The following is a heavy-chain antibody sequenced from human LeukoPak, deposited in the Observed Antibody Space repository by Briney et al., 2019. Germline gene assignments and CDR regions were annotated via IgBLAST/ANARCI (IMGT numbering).Heavy chain of an antibody. J-gene: IGHJ4*02. CDR3: AREYRSRYGIDY. CDR1: GFTFSSYV. V-gene: IGHV3-23*01. CDR2: ISGSGVGT. Sequence: PGGSLRLSCAASGFTFSSYVMSWVRQAPGKGLECVSGISGSGVGTYYADSVKGRFTISRDNYKNKLYLTMNSLRAEDTDVYYCAREYRSRYGIDYWGTGNMVTV. D-gene: IGHD5-18*01.